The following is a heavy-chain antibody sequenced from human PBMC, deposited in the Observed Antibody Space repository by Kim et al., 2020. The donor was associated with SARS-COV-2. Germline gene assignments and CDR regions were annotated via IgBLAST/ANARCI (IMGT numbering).Heavy chain of an antibody. V-gene: IGHV4-59*01. CDR1: GGSISSYY. CDR2: IYYSGST. Sequence: SETLSLTCTVSGGSISSYYWSWIRQPPGKGLEWIGYIYYSGSTNYNPSLKSRVTISVDTSKNQFSLKLSSVTAADTAVYYCARGYSSSWARGYFDYWGQGTLVTVSS. J-gene: IGHJ4*02. CDR3: ARGYSSSWARGYFDY. D-gene: IGHD6-13*01.